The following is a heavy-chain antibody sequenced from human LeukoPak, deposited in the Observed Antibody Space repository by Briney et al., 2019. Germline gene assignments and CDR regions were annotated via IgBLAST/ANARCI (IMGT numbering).Heavy chain of an antibody. J-gene: IGHJ4*02. V-gene: IGHV3-21*01. Sequence: PGGSLRLSCAASGFNFSTYTMNWVRQAPGMGLEWVSSISRGSSYIYYADSVKGRFTISRDNAKNSLYLQTNSLRAEDTAVYYCARGGGASDYWGQGTLVTVSS. D-gene: IGHD1-26*01. CDR1: GFNFSTYT. CDR2: ISRGSSYI. CDR3: ARGGGASDY.